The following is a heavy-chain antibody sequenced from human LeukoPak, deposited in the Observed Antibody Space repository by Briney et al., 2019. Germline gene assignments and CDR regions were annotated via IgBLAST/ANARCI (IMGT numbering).Heavy chain of an antibody. Sequence: GGSLRLSCAASGFTFSSYSMNWVRQAPGKGLEWVSSISSSSSYIYYADSVKGRFTISRDNAKNSLYLQMNSLRAEDTAVYYCARGKVSVVVPAATQYYFDYWGQGTLVTVSS. CDR1: GFTFSSYS. CDR2: ISSSSSYI. J-gene: IGHJ4*02. CDR3: ARGKVSVVVPAATQYYFDY. V-gene: IGHV3-21*01. D-gene: IGHD2-2*01.